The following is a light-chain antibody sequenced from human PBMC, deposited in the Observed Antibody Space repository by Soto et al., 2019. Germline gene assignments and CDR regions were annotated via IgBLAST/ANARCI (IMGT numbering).Light chain of an antibody. J-gene: IGKJ4*01. CDR1: QSISTW. Sequence: DIQMTQSPSTLSACVGDRVTITCRASQSISTWLAWYQQKPGKAPKLLISKASSLQSGVPSRFSGSGSGAEFTLTISSLQPDDFATYYCQHYRTFVTFGGGTKVEI. V-gene: IGKV1-5*03. CDR2: KAS. CDR3: QHYRTFVT.